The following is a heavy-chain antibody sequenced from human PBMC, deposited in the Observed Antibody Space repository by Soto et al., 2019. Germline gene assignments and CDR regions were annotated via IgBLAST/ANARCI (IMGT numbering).Heavy chain of an antibody. Sequence: QVQLVESGGGVVQPGRSLRLSCAASGFTFSSYGMHWVRQAPGKGLEWVAVISYDGSNKYYADCVKGRFTISRDNSKNALYLQMNSLRAEDTAVYYCAKDLYYYDSSGYHTTDYWGQGTLVTVSS. J-gene: IGHJ4*02. CDR3: AKDLYYYDSSGYHTTDY. CDR2: ISYDGSNK. V-gene: IGHV3-30*18. CDR1: GFTFSSYG. D-gene: IGHD3-22*01.